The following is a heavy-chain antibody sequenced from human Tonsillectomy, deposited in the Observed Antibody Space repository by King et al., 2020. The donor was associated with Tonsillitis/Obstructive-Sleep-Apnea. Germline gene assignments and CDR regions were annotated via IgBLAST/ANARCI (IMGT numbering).Heavy chain of an antibody. CDR1: GFTFSSYA. J-gene: IGHJ4*02. V-gene: IGHV3-23*04. D-gene: IGHD7-27*01. CDR3: AKNRALLPGDPYYVDY. Sequence: VQLVESGGGLVQPGGSLRLSCGASGFTFSSYAMSWVRQAPGKGLEWVSAISGSGGSIHYADSVKGRFTISRDNSKNTLYLQMNSLSAEDTAVYYCAKNRALLPGDPYYVDYWGQGTLVTVSS. CDR2: ISGSGGSI.